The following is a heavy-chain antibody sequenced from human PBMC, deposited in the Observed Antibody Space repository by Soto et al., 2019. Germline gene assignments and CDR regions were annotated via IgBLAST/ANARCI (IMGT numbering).Heavy chain of an antibody. D-gene: IGHD3-22*01. CDR1: GYTITSYG. CDR3: ARISHDSSPS. V-gene: IGHV1-18*01. Sequence: ASVKVSCKASGYTITSYGISWVRQAPGQGLEWMGWISAYNGNTNYAQKLQGRVTINPDTSKNQLSLHLNSVTPEDTAVYYCARISHDSSPSWGQGTMVTVS. CDR2: ISAYNGNT. J-gene: IGHJ3*01.